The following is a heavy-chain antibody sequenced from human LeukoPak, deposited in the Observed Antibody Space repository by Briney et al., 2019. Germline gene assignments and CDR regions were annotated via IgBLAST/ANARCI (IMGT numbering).Heavy chain of an antibody. V-gene: IGHV3-15*07. CDR1: GFNFNNAW. CDR3: AKDRDSYCGGDCYSSPVDY. D-gene: IGHD2-21*02. J-gene: IGHJ4*02. CDR2: IKSRTDGGTT. Sequence: GGSLRLSCTTSGFNFNNAWMNWVRQAPGKGLEWVGRIKSRTDGGTTVYSAPVKGRFTISRDNSKNTLYLQMNSLRAEDTAVYYCAKDRDSYCGGDCYSSPVDYWGQGTLVTVSS.